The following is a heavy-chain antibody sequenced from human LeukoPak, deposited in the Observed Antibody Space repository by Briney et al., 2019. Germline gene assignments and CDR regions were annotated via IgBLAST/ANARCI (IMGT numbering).Heavy chain of an antibody. V-gene: IGHV3-15*01. CDR2: IKSKSDGGTI. CDR1: GFTFSDAW. J-gene: IGHJ4*02. CDR3: TTRRQDGW. D-gene: IGHD2-15*01. Sequence: PGGSLRLSCVGSGFTFSDAWMSWVRQAPGKGLEWVGRIKSKSDGGTIDYAAPVKGRFTISRDDSRNTLYPQMNSLKTEDTAVYYCTTRRQDGWWGQGTLVTVS.